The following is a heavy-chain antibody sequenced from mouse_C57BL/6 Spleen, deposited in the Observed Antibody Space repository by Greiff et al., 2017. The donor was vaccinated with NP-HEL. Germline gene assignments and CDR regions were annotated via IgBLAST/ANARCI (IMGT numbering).Heavy chain of an antibody. CDR3: ARLDMLDGYYFDY. Sequence: EVQLVESGPGLVKPSQSLSLTCSVTGYSITSGYYWNWIRQFPGNKLEWMGYISYDGSNNYNPSLKNRISITRDTSKNQFFLKLNSVTTEDTATYYCARLDMLDGYYFDYWGQGTTLTVSS. J-gene: IGHJ2*01. D-gene: IGHD2-3*01. CDR2: ISYDGSN. V-gene: IGHV3-6*01. CDR1: GYSITSGYY.